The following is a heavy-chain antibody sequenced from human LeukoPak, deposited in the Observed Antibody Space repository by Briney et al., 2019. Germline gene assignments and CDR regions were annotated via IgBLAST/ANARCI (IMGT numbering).Heavy chain of an antibody. V-gene: IGHV3-9*01. CDR2: ISWNSGSI. J-gene: IGHJ4*02. D-gene: IGHD3-22*01. CDR1: GFTFSSYA. CDR3: AKITGSYYDSSGYYDY. Sequence: GGSLRLSCAASGFTFSSYAMSWVRQAPGKGLEWVSGISWNSGSIGYADSVKGRFTISRDNAKNSLYLQMNSLRAEDTALYYCAKITGSYYDSSGYYDYWGQGTLVTVSS.